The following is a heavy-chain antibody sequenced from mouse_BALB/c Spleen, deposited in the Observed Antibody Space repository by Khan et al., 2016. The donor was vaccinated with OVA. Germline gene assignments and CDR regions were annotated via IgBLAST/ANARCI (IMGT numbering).Heavy chain of an antibody. CDR1: GFSLTNYG. CDR3: ARNREPDSFDY. J-gene: IGHJ2*02. V-gene: IGHV2-9*02. Sequence: QVQLKESGPGLVAPSQSLSITCTVSGFSLTNYGVHWVRQPPGKGLEWLGVIWAGGSTNYNSALMYRLSISKDDSKSQAFLKMNSLQTADTAMYFCARNREPDSFDYWGQGTSLTVSS. CDR2: IWAGGST.